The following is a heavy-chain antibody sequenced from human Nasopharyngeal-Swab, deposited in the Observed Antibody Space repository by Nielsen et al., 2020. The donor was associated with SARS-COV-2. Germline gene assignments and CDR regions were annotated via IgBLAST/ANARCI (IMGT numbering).Heavy chain of an antibody. D-gene: IGHD3-3*01. V-gene: IGHV4-59*01. Sequence: RQAPGKGLEWIGYIYYSGSTNYNPSLKSRVTISVDTSKNQFSLKLSSVTAADTAVYYCARDSTLRFLEWLLSHKFAVFDYWGQGTLVTVSS. J-gene: IGHJ4*02. CDR2: IYYSGST. CDR3: ARDSTLRFLEWLLSHKFAVFDY.